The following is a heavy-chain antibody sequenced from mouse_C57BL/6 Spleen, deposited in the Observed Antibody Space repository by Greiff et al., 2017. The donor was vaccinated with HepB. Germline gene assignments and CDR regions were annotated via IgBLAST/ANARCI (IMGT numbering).Heavy chain of an antibody. CDR2: IDPSDSYT. V-gene: IGHV1-50*01. D-gene: IGHD1-1*01. CDR3: ARSTVVATCYFDY. Sequence: VQLQQSGAELVKPGASVKLSCKASGYTFTSYWMQWVKQRPGQGLEWIGEIDPSDSYTNYNQKFKGKATLTVDTSSSTAYMQLSSLTSADSAVYYCARSTVVATCYFDYWGQGTTLPVSS. CDR1: GYTFTSYW. J-gene: IGHJ2*01.